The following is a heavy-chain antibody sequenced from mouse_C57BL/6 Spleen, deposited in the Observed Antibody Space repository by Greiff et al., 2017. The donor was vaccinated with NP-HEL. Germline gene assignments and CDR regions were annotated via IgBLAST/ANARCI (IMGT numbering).Heavy chain of an antibody. CDR2: INPNNGGT. D-gene: IGHD2-4*01. V-gene: IGHV1-26*01. CDR1: GYTFTDYY. J-gene: IGHJ2*01. Sequence: VQLQQSGPELVKPGASVKISCKASGYTFTDYYMNWVKQSHGKSLEWIGDINPNNGGTSYNQKFKGKATLTVDKSSSTAYMELRSLTSEDSAVYYCARPYDYDAPYFDYWGQGTTLTVSS. CDR3: ARPYDYDAPYFDY.